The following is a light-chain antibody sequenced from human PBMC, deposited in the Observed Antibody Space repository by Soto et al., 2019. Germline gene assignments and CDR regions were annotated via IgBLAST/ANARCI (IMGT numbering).Light chain of an antibody. CDR1: SSNIGSNT. CDR2: NNN. V-gene: IGLV1-44*01. CDR3: AARDDSLKGYV. J-gene: IGLJ1*01. Sequence: QSVLTQPPSASGTPGQRVTISCSGSSSNIGSNTANWYQQLPGTAPKLLIYNNNRRPSGVPDRFSGSKSGTSASLAISGLQSEDEADYYCAARDDSLKGYVFATGTKVTVL.